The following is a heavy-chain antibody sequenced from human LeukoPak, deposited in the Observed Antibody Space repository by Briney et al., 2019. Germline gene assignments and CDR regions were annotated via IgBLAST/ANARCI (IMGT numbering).Heavy chain of an antibody. J-gene: IGHJ4*02. CDR2: AYYRSKWYI. CDR1: GDSVSGSPAV. Sequence: SQTLSLTCAISGDSVSGSPAVWNWIRQSPSRGLEWLGRAYYRSKWYIDYAVSVSGRITITPDTSKNQFSLQLNSVIPEDTAVYYCARGAVRGEANFDYWGQGTPVTVSS. CDR3: ARGAVRGEANFDY. V-gene: IGHV6-1*01. D-gene: IGHD3-10*01.